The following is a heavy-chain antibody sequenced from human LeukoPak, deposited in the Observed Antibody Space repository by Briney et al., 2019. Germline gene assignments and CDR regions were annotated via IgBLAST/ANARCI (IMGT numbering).Heavy chain of an antibody. CDR2: ISGSGGST. CDR3: AKDALVVATTAWFDP. J-gene: IGHJ5*02. V-gene: IGHV3-23*01. Sequence: GGSVTLSCAASGFTFNSFAMSWVRPAPGKELEWVSDISGSGGSTYYADSVKGRFTNSRDNSKNTLYLQMNSLRAEDTAVYYCAKDALVVATTAWFDPWGQGTLVTVSS. CDR1: GFTFNSFA. D-gene: IGHD1-26*01.